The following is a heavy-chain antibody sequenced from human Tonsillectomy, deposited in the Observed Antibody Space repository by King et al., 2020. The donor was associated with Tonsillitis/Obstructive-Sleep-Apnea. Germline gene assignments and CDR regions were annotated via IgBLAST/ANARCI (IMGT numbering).Heavy chain of an antibody. D-gene: IGHD1-1*01. CDR1: GGSISSYY. CDR2: LYYSGST. Sequence: VQLQESGPGLVKPSETLSLPCTVSGGSISSYYWSWIRQPPGKGLEWIGCLYYSGSTKYNPSLKSRVTISVDTSKNQFSLKLSSVTAADTAVYYCARDLEGSYYYGMDVWGQGTTVTVSS. CDR3: ARDLEGSYYYGMDV. V-gene: IGHV4-59*01. J-gene: IGHJ6*02.